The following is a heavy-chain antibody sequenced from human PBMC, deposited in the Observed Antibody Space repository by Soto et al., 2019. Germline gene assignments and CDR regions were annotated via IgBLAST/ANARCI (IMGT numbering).Heavy chain of an antibody. J-gene: IGHJ4*02. Sequence: QVQLVEYGGGVVQPGRSLRLYCAASGFTFSSYGMHWVRQATGKGLEWVAVIWYDGSNKYYADSVKGRFTISRDNSKNTLYLQMNSLRAEDTAVYYCARDRGDYDSSGYWGGPDYWGQGTLVTFS. CDR3: ARDRGDYDSSGYWGGPDY. D-gene: IGHD3-22*01. CDR1: GFTFSSYG. CDR2: IWYDGSNK. V-gene: IGHV3-33*01.